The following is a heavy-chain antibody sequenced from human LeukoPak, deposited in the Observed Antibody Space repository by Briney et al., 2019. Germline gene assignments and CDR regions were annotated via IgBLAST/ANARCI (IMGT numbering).Heavy chain of an antibody. Sequence: GGSLRLSCAASGFTFNTYWMSWVRQAPGKGLEWVANIKLDGNEKYYVDSVMGRFTISRDNAKNSLFLQMNNLGAEDTAVYYCAREKLPNPSHYYGMDVWGQGTTVTVSS. CDR1: GFTFNTYW. CDR3: AREKLPNPSHYYGMDV. J-gene: IGHJ6*02. D-gene: IGHD1-26*01. CDR2: IKLDGNEK. V-gene: IGHV3-7*01.